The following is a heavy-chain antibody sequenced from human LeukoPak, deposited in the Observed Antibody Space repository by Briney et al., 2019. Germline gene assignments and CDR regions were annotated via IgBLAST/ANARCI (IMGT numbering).Heavy chain of an antibody. J-gene: IGHJ3*02. V-gene: IGHV3-30-3*01. CDR1: GFTFSSYA. CDR3: ARDLILTGYSWAFDI. CDR2: ISYDGSNK. D-gene: IGHD3-9*01. Sequence: GGSLRLSCAASGFTFSSYAMHWVRQAPGKGLEWVAVISYDGSNKYYAGSVEGRFTISRDNSKNTLYLQMNSLRAEDTAVYYCARDLILTGYSWAFDIWGQGTMVTVSS.